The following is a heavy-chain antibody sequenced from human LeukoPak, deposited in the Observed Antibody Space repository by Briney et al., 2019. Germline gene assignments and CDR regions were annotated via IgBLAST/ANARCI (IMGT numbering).Heavy chain of an antibody. V-gene: IGHV3-21*01. D-gene: IGHD2-21*02. CDR3: ARMAYCGGDCYPSYYFDY. CDR1: GFTFSSYS. CDR2: ISSSSSYI. J-gene: IGHJ4*02. Sequence: GGSLRLSCAASGFTFSSYSMNWVRQAPGKGLEWVSSISSSSSYIYYADSVKGRFTISRYNAKNSLYLQMNSLRAEDTAVYYCARMAYCGGDCYPSYYFDYWGQGTLVTVSS.